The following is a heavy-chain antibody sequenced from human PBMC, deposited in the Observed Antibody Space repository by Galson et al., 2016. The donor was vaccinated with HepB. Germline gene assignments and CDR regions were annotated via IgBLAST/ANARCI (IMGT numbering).Heavy chain of an antibody. D-gene: IGHD1-7*01. CDR3: AKIKEELRRAFDI. J-gene: IGHJ3*02. Sequence: SVKVSCKASGYTFTADYMHWVRQAPGQGLEWMGWINPNSGGTHYAQKFQGRVTLTRDTSISTAYMELSSLISDDTAVYYFAKIKEELRRAFDIWGQGTMLTVSS. CDR2: INPNSGGT. CDR1: GYTFTADY. V-gene: IGHV1-2*02.